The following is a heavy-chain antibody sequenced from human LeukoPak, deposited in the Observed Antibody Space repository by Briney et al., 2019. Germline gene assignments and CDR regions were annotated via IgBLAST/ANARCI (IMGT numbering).Heavy chain of an antibody. CDR3: HSYSTVTTPSFDY. D-gene: IGHD4-17*01. J-gene: IGHJ4*02. CDR2: MNPNSGNT. CDR1: GYTFTSYD. V-gene: IGHV1-8*01. Sequence: EASVKVSCKASGYTFTSYDINWVRQATGQGLEWMGWMNPNSGNTGYAQKFQGRVTMTRNTSISTAYMELSSLRSEDTAVYYCHSYSTVTTPSFDYWGQGTLVTVSS.